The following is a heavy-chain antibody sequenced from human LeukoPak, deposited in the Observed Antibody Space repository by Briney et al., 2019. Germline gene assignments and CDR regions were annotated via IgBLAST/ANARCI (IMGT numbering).Heavy chain of an antibody. CDR1: GGSFSGYY. CDR2: INHSGST. D-gene: IGHD3-22*01. CDR3: ARCFTMIDV. Sequence: SETLSLTCAVDGGSFSGYYCSWIRQPPGKGLEWIGEINHSGSTNYNPSLKSRVTISVDTSKNQFSLTLSSVAAADTSVYYCARCFTMIDVWGQGTTVTVSS. V-gene: IGHV4-34*01. J-gene: IGHJ6*02.